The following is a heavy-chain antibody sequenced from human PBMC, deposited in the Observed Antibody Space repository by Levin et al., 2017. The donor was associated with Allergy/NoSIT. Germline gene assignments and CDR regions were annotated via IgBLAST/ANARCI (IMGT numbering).Heavy chain of an antibody. V-gene: IGHV3-33*01. Sequence: GESLKISCAASGFTFSSYGMHWVRQAPGKGLEWVAVIWYDGSNKYYADSVKGRFTISRDNSKNTLYLQMNSLRAEDTAVYYCARDKGGYGQLNYWGQGTLVTVSS. CDR3: ARDKGGYGQLNY. D-gene: IGHD5-12*01. CDR2: IWYDGSNK. CDR1: GFTFSSYG. J-gene: IGHJ4*02.